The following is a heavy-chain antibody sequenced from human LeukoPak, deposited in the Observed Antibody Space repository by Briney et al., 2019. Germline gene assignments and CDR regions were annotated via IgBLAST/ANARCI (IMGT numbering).Heavy chain of an antibody. D-gene: IGHD5-24*01. CDR3: ARQGWLQFRRYYYMDV. CDR1: GFTFSDYY. CDR2: ISSSGSTI. Sequence: GGSLRLSCAASGFTFSDYYMSWIRQAPGKGLEWVSYISSSGSTIYYADSVKGRFTISRDNAKNSLYLQMNSLRAEDTAVYYCARQGWLQFRRYYYMDVWGKGTTVTISS. J-gene: IGHJ6*03. V-gene: IGHV3-11*01.